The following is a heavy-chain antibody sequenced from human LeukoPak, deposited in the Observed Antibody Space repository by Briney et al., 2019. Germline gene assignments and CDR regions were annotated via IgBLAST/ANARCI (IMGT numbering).Heavy chain of an antibody. CDR1: GGSISSSSYY. J-gene: IGHJ4*02. Sequence: SETLSLTCTASGGSISSSSYYWGWIRQPPGKGLEWIGYIYYSGSTIYNPSLYNPSLRSRVIISVDTSKKQFSLKLSSVTAADTAVYYCASLTRESAPRDKRDFWSGYSDYWGQGILVTVSS. CDR3: ASLTRESAPRDKRDFWSGYSDY. CDR2: IYYSGST. V-gene: IGHV4-61*05. D-gene: IGHD3-3*01.